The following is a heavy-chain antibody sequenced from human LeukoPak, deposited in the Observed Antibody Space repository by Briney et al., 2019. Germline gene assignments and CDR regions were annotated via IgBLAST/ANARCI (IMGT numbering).Heavy chain of an antibody. CDR1: GGSINNYW. CDR2: IYRGETT. J-gene: IGHJ5*02. D-gene: IGHD6-13*01. Sequence: SETLSLTCSVSGGSINNYWWSWIRQPPGKGLEWIGYIYRGETTNYNPSLKSRATISVDTSTNQFSLNLSSVTAADTAVYYCARGSSWYGTYQTWGQGTLVTVSS. CDR3: ARGSSWYGTYQT. V-gene: IGHV4-59*01.